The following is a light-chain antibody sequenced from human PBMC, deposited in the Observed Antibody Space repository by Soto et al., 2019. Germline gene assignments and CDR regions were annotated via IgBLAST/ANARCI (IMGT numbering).Light chain of an antibody. V-gene: IGKV3-11*01. CDR1: QSVSSF. J-gene: IGKJ4*01. Sequence: EIVLTQSPATLSLSPGERATLSCRASQSVSSFLAWYQQKPGQAPRLLIYEASKRATGIPTRFSGSGSGTDFTLTISSLEPEDFAVYYCQKRINWPLTFGGGTKVEI. CDR3: QKRINWPLT. CDR2: EAS.